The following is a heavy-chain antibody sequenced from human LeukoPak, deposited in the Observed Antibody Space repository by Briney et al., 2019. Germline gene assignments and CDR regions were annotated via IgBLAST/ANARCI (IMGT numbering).Heavy chain of an antibody. J-gene: IGHJ4*02. CDR3: ARGISSDFWSGFDY. CDR2: IKQDGSEK. CDR1: GFTFSSYW. V-gene: IGHV3-7*01. D-gene: IGHD3-3*01. Sequence: GGSPRLSCAASGFTFSSYWMSWVRQAPGKGLEWMANIKQDGSEKYYVDSVKGRFTISRDNAKNSQYLQMNSLRAEDTAVYYCARGISSDFWSGFDYWGQGTLVTVSS.